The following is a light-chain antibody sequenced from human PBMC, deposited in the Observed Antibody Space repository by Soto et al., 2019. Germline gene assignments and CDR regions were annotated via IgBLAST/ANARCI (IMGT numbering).Light chain of an antibody. Sequence: EIVLTQSPGTLSLSPGERATLSCRASQSVSSSYLAWYQQKPGQAPRLLIYGASSRATGIPDRFSGSGSGTDFTLTISSLLYEDFEVYYCQQYNDWHRTFGQGTKVDLK. V-gene: IGKV3-20*01. CDR1: QSVSSSY. J-gene: IGKJ1*01. CDR3: QQYNDWHRT. CDR2: GAS.